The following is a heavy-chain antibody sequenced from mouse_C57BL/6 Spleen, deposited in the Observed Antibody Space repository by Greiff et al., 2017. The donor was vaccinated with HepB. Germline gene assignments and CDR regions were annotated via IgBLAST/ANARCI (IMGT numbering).Heavy chain of an antibody. V-gene: IGHV1-50*01. Sequence: VQLQQSGAELVKPGASVKLSCKASGYTFTSYWMQWVKQRPGQGLEWIGEIDPSDSYTNYNQKFKGKATLTADTSSSTAYMQLSSLTSEDSAVYYCARRNYGSSYVLYYFDYWGQGTTLTVSS. D-gene: IGHD1-1*01. J-gene: IGHJ2*01. CDR2: IDPSDSYT. CDR3: ARRNYGSSYVLYYFDY. CDR1: GYTFTSYW.